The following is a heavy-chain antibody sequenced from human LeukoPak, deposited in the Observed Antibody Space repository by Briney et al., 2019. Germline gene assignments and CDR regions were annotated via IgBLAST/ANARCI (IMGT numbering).Heavy chain of an antibody. D-gene: IGHD3-10*01. Sequence: SETLSLTCAVYGGSFSGYYWSWIRQPPGKGLEWIGEINHSGSTNYNPSLKSRVTISVDTSKNQFPLKLSSVTAADTAVYYCARSGTTMVRGVMSFDYWGQGTLVTVSS. CDR3: ARSGTTMVRGVMSFDY. CDR2: INHSGST. V-gene: IGHV4-34*01. CDR1: GGSFSGYY. J-gene: IGHJ4*02.